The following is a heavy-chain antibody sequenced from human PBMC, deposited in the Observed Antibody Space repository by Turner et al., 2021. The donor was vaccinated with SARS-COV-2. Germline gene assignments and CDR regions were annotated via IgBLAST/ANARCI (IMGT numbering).Heavy chain of an antibody. V-gene: IGHV4-39*01. J-gene: IGHJ3*02. CDR3: ASPGGNSGWFFAYDI. CDR1: GGSISSSSYY. D-gene: IGHD6-19*01. CDR2: INYSGST. Sequence: QLQLQESGPGLVKPSETLSLTCTVSGGSISSSSYYWGWIRQPPGKGLEWIGSINYSGSTYYNPSLKSRVTISVDTSKNQFSLKLNSVTAADTAVYYCASPGGNSGWFFAYDIWGQGTMVTVSS.